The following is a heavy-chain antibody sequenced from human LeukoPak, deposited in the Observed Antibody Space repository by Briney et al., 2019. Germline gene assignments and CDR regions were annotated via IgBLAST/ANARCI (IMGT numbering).Heavy chain of an antibody. V-gene: IGHV3-21*01. Sequence: GGSLRLSCAASGFTFSSYSMNWVRQAPGKGLEWVSSISTSSSYIYYADSVKGRFTLSRDDAKNSLHLQMNSLRAEDTAVYYCATDCIRAATKAIDYWGQGTLVTVSS. J-gene: IGHJ4*02. CDR1: GFTFSSYS. D-gene: IGHD3-10*01. CDR3: ATDCIRAATKAIDY. CDR2: ISTSSSYI.